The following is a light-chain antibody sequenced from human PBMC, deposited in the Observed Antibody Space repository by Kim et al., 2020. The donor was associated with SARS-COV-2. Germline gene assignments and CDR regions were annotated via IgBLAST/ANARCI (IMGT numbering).Light chain of an antibody. J-gene: IGKJ5*01. V-gene: IGKV3-15*01. CDR3: QQYAYWRA. CDR2: GAS. Sequence: PGKKSSRSCRASQSISTNLAWFQQKPGQAPRVLIYGASARATGIPARFSGSGSWTEFTLTISNLQSEDFAVYYCQQYAYWRAFGQGTRLEIK. CDR1: QSISTN.